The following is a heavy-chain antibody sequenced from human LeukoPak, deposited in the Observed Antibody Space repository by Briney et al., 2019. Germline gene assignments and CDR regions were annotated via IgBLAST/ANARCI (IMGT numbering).Heavy chain of an antibody. Sequence: PSETLSLTCTVSGDSISGFYWGWIRQPPGKGLEWIGYIYYSGSTNYNPSLKSRVTISVDTSKNQFSLKLSSVTAADTAVYYCARELHDAFDIWGQGTMVTVPS. CDR2: IYYSGST. CDR3: ARELHDAFDI. CDR1: GDSISGFY. J-gene: IGHJ3*02. V-gene: IGHV4-59*01.